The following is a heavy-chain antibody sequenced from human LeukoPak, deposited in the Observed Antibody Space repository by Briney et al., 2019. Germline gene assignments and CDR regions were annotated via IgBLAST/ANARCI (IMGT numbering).Heavy chain of an antibody. D-gene: IGHD6-19*01. CDR2: IYYSGSS. J-gene: IGHJ4*02. Sequence: PSETLSLTCTVSGGSISSYYWSWIRQPPGKGLEWIGYIYYSGSSNYNPSLKSRVTISVDTSKNQFSLKLSSVTAADTAVYYCASSSSGWYISIDYWGQGTLVTVSS. CDR1: GGSISSYY. V-gene: IGHV4-59*08. CDR3: ASSSSGWYISIDY.